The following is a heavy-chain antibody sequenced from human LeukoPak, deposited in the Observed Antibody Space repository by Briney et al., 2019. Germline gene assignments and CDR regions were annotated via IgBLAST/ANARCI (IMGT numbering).Heavy chain of an antibody. CDR3: ARLSGRDYNPRVFDY. D-gene: IGHD4-11*01. J-gene: IGHJ4*02. CDR1: GFIFNNYW. V-gene: IGHV3-7*03. Sequence: GGSLRLSCAASGFIFNNYWMTWVRRAPGKGLEWVATIKQDGSETYYVDSVKGRFTISRDDAKNSLCLQVNSLRAEDTAIYYCARLSGRDYNPRVFDYWGQGTLVTVSS. CDR2: IKQDGSET.